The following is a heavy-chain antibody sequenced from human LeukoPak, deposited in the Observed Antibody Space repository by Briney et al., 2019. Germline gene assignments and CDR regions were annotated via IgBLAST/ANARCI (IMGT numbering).Heavy chain of an antibody. CDR1: GFTFSSYW. Sequence: QSGGSLRLSCAASGFTFSSYWMHWVRQAPGKGLVWVSRINSDGSSTSYADSVKGGFTISRDNAKNRLYLQMNSLRAEDTAVYYCAKTRGWNYYGSGIDYWGQGTLVTVSS. CDR2: INSDGSST. CDR3: AKTRGWNYYGSGIDY. D-gene: IGHD3-10*01. V-gene: IGHV3-74*01. J-gene: IGHJ4*02.